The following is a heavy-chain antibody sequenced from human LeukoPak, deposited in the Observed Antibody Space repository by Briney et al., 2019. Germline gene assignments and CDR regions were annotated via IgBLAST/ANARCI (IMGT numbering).Heavy chain of an antibody. J-gene: IGHJ4*02. CDR2: MYSSGLT. V-gene: IGHV4-4*07. Sequence: SETLSLTCTISGGSISGYYWSWMRQPAGKGLAWIGRMYSSGLTDYNPSLKRRATMSLDTSKNQFSLKLSSVTAADTAMYYCARVYCSGGNCFPFDYWGQGTLVTVSS. D-gene: IGHD2-15*01. CDR1: GGSISGYY. CDR3: ARVYCSGGNCFPFDY.